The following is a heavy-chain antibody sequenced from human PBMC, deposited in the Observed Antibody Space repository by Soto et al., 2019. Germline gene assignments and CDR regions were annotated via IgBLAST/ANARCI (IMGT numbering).Heavy chain of an antibody. J-gene: IGHJ6*03. D-gene: IGHD1-1*01. CDR3: AKAVRVHSRYYYYMAV. Sequence: EVQLFESGGDLVQPGGSLRLSCAPSGFTVTSYAMSWVRQDPGKGLEWVSTISGRGGNKWYADSVKGRFTSSRDSSKNTLYLQMTSLRAEDTAVYYCAKAVRVHSRYYYYMAVWCKGTRVTVSS. CDR2: ISGRGGNK. CDR1: GFTVTSYA. V-gene: IGHV3-23*01.